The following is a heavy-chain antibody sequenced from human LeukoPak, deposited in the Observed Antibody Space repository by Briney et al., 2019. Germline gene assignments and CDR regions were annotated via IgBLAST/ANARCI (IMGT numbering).Heavy chain of an antibody. CDR2: ISWNSGSI. Sequence: GRSLRLSCAASGFTFGDYAMHWVRQAPGKGLEWVSGISWNSGSIGYADSVKGRFTISRDNAKNSLYLQMNSLRAEDTALYYCAKSGYFDWFGPFDYWGQGTRVTVSP. CDR1: GFTFGDYA. CDR3: AKSGYFDWFGPFDY. V-gene: IGHV3-9*01. D-gene: IGHD3-9*01. J-gene: IGHJ3*01.